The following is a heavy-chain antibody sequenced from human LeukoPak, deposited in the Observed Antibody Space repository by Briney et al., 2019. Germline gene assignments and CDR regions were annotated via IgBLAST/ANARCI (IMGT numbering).Heavy chain of an antibody. J-gene: IGHJ2*01. Sequence: ASETLSLTCSVSGGSISSYYWSWIRQPPGKGLEWIGYIYDSGSTNFKSPLKSRVTMSGDTSKNQFSLKVNSVTAADTAVYYCAKSPSYWYFDLWGRGTLVTVSS. V-gene: IGHV4-59*08. CDR3: AKSPSYWYFDL. CDR1: GGSISSYY. CDR2: IYDSGST.